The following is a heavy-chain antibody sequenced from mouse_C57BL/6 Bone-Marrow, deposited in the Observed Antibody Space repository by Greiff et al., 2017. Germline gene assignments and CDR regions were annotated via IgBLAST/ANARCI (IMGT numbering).Heavy chain of an antibody. CDR1: GFTFSSYG. CDR2: ISSGGSYT. Sequence: EVKVVESGGDLVKPGGSLKLSCAASGFTFSSYGMSWVRQTPDKRLEWVATISSGGSYTYYPDSVKGRFTISRDNAKNTLYLQMSSLKSEDTAMYYCARHGNYLYYYAMDYWGQGTSVTVSS. D-gene: IGHD2-1*01. J-gene: IGHJ4*01. V-gene: IGHV5-6*01. CDR3: ARHGNYLYYYAMDY.